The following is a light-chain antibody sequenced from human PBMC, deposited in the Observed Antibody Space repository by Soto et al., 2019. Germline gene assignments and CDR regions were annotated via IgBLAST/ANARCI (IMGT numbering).Light chain of an antibody. CDR3: QQYGTSPWT. CDR1: QSVSSDY. V-gene: IGKV3-20*01. Sequence: EIVLTQSPGTLSLSPGERATLSCWASQSVSSDYLAWYQQKPGQAPRLLIYAASSRATGIPDRFSGGGSGTDFPLTIHRLEPEDFAVYYCQQYGTSPWTFGQVTKVEIK. J-gene: IGKJ1*01. CDR2: AAS.